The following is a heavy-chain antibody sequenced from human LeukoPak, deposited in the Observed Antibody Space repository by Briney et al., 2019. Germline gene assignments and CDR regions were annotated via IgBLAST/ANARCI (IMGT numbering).Heavy chain of an antibody. CDR3: ARYYDFWSGYFDY. D-gene: IGHD3-3*01. CDR2: IYYSGST. Sequence: SETLSLTCTVSGGSISSYYWSWIRQPPGKGLEWIGYIYYSGSTNYNPSLKSRVTISVDTSKNQFSLKLSSVTAADTAVYYCARYYDFWSGYFDYWGQGTLVTVSS. CDR1: GGSISSYY. J-gene: IGHJ4*02. V-gene: IGHV4-59*01.